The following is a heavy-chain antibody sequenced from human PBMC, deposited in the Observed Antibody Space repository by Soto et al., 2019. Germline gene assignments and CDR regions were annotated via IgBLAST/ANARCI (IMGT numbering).Heavy chain of an antibody. J-gene: IGHJ4*02. Sequence: SETLSLTCAVSGGSFTSNNWWTWVRQPPGQGLEWIGEIYRTGSTNYNPSLKSRVTISVDTSKNQFSLKLTSVTAADTAVYYCATKSWIDGGFDYWGQGALVTVSS. D-gene: IGHD1-1*01. V-gene: IGHV4-4*02. CDR3: ATKSWIDGGFDY. CDR1: GGSFTSNNW. CDR2: IYRTGST.